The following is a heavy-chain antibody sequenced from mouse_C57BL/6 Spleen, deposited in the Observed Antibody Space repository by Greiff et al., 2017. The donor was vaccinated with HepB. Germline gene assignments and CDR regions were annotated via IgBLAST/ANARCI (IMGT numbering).Heavy chain of an antibody. V-gene: IGHV1-64*01. CDR3: ARSSNDYDEGWFAY. CDR2: IHPNSGST. Sequence: QVQLQQPGAELVKPGASVKLSCKASGYTFTSYWMHWVKQRPGQGLEWIGMIHPNSGSTNYNEKFKSKATLTVDKSSSTAYMQLSSLTSEDSAVYYCARSSNDYDEGWFAYWGQGTLVTVSA. J-gene: IGHJ3*01. CDR1: GYTFTSYW. D-gene: IGHD2-4*01.